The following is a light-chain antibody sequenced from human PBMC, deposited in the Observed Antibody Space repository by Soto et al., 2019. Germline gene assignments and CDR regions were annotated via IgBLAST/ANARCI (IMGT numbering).Light chain of an antibody. CDR3: AAWDDSLNGPV. J-gene: IGLJ1*01. CDR1: SSNIGSNT. Sequence: VLTQPPLASGTPGQRVTISCSGSSSNIGSNTVNWYQQLPGTAPKLLIYSNNQRPSGVPDRFSGSKSGTSASLAISGLQSEDEADYYCAAWDDSLNGPVFGTGTKVTVL. V-gene: IGLV1-44*01. CDR2: SNN.